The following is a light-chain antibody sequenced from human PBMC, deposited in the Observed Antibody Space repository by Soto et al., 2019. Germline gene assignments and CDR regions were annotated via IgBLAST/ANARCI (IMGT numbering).Light chain of an antibody. CDR3: QKYDSAPRT. CDR2: TAS. Sequence: DIQMTQSPSSLSASVGDSVTITCRASQGINNYLAWYQQKPGKVPVLLIYTASTLKPGVPSRFSGRGAGTDFTLTISSLQPEDFPTYYCQKYDSAPRTFGQGTKVEIK. V-gene: IGKV1-27*01. J-gene: IGKJ1*01. CDR1: QGINNY.